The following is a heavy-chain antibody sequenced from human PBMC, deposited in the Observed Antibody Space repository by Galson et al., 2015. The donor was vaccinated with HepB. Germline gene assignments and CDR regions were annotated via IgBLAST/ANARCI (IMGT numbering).Heavy chain of an antibody. Sequence: SLRLSCAVSGLTFSDYTLHWVRQAPGKGLEWVAAISYVGDKKYYADSVSGRFTISRDNSQNRLYLQMNSLRPNDAALYYCATQMGTNTGEFAYWGLGTLVTVSS. J-gene: IGHJ4*02. CDR1: GLTFSDYT. D-gene: IGHD5-24*01. V-gene: IGHV3-30-3*01. CDR3: ATQMGTNTGEFAY. CDR2: ISYVGDKK.